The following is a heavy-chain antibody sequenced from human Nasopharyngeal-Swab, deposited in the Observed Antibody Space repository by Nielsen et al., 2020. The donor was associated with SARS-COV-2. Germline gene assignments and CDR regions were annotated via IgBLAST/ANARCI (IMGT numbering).Heavy chain of an antibody. CDR2: IGTAGDT. V-gene: IGHV3-13*01. Sequence: GESLKISCAASGFTFSNYDMHWVRQPTGKGLEWVSAIGTAGDTHYLGSVKGRFTISREDAKNSLYLQINALKAGDTAVYYCARGRVGTRGLLYFQHWGQGTLVTVSS. CDR3: ARGRVGTRGLLYFQH. CDR1: GFTFSNYD. J-gene: IGHJ1*01. D-gene: IGHD1-1*01.